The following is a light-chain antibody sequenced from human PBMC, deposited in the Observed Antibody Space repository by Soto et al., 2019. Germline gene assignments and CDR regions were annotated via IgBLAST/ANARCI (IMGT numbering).Light chain of an antibody. J-gene: IGKJ5*01. CDR2: DAS. V-gene: IGKV3-11*01. Sequence: EIVLTQSPATLSLSPGERETLSCRASQSVITYLAWYQQKPGQAPRLLIYDASNRATGIPARFSGSGSGTDFTLTISSLEPEDFAVYYCQQRYNWPPITFGQGTRLEIK. CDR3: QQRYNWPPIT. CDR1: QSVITY.